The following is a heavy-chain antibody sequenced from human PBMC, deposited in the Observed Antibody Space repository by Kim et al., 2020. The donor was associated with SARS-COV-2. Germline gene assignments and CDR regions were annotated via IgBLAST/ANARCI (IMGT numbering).Heavy chain of an antibody. D-gene: IGHD3-22*01. J-gene: IGHJ4*02. CDR2: ISAYNGNT. Sequence: ASVKVSCKASGYTFTSYGISRVRQAPGQGLEWMGSISAYNGNTNYAQKLQGRVTMTTDTSTSTAYMELRSLRSDDTAVYYCARGAEDFYYESGGYLNWGQGNLVTVSA. CDR1: GYTFTSYG. CDR3: ARGAEDFYYESGGYLN. V-gene: IGHV1-18*01.